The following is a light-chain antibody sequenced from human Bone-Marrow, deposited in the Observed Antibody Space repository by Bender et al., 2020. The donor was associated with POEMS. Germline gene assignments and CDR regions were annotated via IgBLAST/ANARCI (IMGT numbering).Light chain of an antibody. Sequence: QSVLTQPPSVSAAPGQTVTISCSGRSSNIGTAYVSWYQQLPGAAPRLLIYDNNERPSGIPDRFSGSKSGTSATLGITALQTGDEADYYCAAWDDYLSAGLFGGGTKLTVL. CDR2: DNN. CDR3: AAWDDYLSAGL. CDR1: SSNIGTAY. V-gene: IGLV1-51*01. J-gene: IGLJ3*02.